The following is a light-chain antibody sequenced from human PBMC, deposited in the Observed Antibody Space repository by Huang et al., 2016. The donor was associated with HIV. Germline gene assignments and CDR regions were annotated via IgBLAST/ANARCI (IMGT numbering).Light chain of an antibody. J-gene: IGKJ2*01. V-gene: IGKV3-15*01. CDR3: QHYNNWPPRYT. CDR2: CAS. CDR1: QSVSSN. Sequence: EIVMTQSPGTLSVSPGERVTLSCRASQSVSSNLAWYQQKPDQAPRLLIYCASTRATGVPARFSGSGSGTEFTLTISSLQSEDFAVYYCQHYNNWPPRYTFGQGTKLEIK.